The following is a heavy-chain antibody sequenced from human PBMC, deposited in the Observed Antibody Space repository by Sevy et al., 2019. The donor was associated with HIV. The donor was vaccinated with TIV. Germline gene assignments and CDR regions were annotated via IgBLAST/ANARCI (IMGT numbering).Heavy chain of an antibody. J-gene: IGHJ4*01. CDR1: GGSISSSY. CDR2: IFESGST. Sequence: SETLSLTCTVTGGSISSSYWSWIRQPPGKGLEWIGNIFESGSTNYNPSLKSRVTISLDTSKSHYSLNLNSVTAADTAVYYSARHGAYGDYVPNDPPLDYWGRGILVTVSS. D-gene: IGHD4-17*01. CDR3: ARHGAYGDYVPNDPPLDY. V-gene: IGHV4-59*08.